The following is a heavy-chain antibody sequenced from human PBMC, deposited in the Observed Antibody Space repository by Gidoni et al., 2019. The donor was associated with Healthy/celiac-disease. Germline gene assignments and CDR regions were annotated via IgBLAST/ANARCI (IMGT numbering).Heavy chain of an antibody. D-gene: IGHD3-10*01. CDR3: ARGRVSGTSRSYYYGSGSYYNPPAYFDY. Sequence: AQIQQWGPGPLKPSETPSPPCAVYGGSFRGYYWSWIRQPPGKGLEWIGEINHSGRTNYNPALKIRVTISVDTSKNQLSLKLSSVTAADTAVYYCARGRVSGTSRSYYYGSGSYYNPPAYFDYWGQGTLVTVSS. CDR1: GGSFRGYY. CDR2: INHSGRT. V-gene: IGHV4-34*01. J-gene: IGHJ4*02.